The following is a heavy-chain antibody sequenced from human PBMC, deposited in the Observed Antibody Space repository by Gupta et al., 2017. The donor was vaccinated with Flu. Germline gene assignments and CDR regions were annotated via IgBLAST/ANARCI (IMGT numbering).Heavy chain of an antibody. J-gene: IGHJ4*02. CDR2: IIPVFGPT. V-gene: IGHV1-69*01. CDR3: ARKGGGHCSGGTCYSFDY. Sequence: FSSYAINWVQQAPGQGLEWMGGIIPVFGPTNDARKFQGRVTITADESTSTAYMELSSLRSEDTAVYYGARKGGGHCSGGTCYSFDYWGQGTLVTVSS. CDR1: FSSYA. D-gene: IGHD2-15*01.